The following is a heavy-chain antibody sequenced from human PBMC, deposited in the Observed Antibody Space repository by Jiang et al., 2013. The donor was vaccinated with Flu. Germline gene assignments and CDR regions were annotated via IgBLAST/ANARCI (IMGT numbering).Heavy chain of an antibody. CDR1: GFTFTNSA. Sequence: GAEVKKPGTSVKVSCKASGFTFTNSAVQWVRQARGQRLEWIGWIVVGSGDTNYAQKFQERVTITRDMSTSTAYMELSSLRSEDTAVYYCASLGFMTVIPDYYYYYGMDVWGQGTTV. D-gene: IGHD2-21*02. CDR3: ASLGFMTVIPDYYYYYGMDV. V-gene: IGHV1-58*01. CDR2: IVVGSGDT. J-gene: IGHJ6*02.